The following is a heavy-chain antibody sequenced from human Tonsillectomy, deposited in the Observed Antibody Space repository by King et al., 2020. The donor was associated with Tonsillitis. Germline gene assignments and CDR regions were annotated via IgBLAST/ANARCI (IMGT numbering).Heavy chain of an antibody. J-gene: IGHJ6*02. CDR1: RFTFSSYG. V-gene: IGHV3-30*02. CDR3: AKDSSCFWSGFSSGYYYGIDV. CDR2: IRYDGNNK. D-gene: IGHD3-3*01. Sequence: VQLVESGGGVVQPGGSLRLSCAASRFTFSSYGMHWVRQAPGKGLEWVTFIRYDGNNKYYADSVKGRFTISRDNSKNTLYLQMNSLRAEDTAVYYCAKDSSCFWSGFSSGYYYGIDVWGQGTTVTVSS.